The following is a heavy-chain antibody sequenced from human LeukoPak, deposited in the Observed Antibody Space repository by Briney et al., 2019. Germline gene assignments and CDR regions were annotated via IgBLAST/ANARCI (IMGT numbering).Heavy chain of an antibody. CDR1: GGTFSSYA. Sequence: GASVKVSCKVSGGTFSSYAISWVRQAPGQGLEWMGGIIPMFGTPNYAQKFQGRVTITADESTNTVYMELSSLRFEDTAVYYCARGAFGFGELFGHWGQGTLVTVSS. J-gene: IGHJ1*01. V-gene: IGHV1-69*01. CDR3: ARGAFGFGELFGH. D-gene: IGHD3-10*01. CDR2: IIPMFGTP.